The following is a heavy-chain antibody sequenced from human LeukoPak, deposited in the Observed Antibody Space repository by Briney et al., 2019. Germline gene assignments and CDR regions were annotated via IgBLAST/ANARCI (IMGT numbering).Heavy chain of an antibody. Sequence: SVKVSCKASGGTFSSYAISWVRQAPGQGLEWMGGIIPIFGTANYAQKFQSRATITADESTSTAYMELSSLRSEDTAVYYCARSKLYGDYCLDYWGQGTLVTVSS. J-gene: IGHJ4*02. CDR1: GGTFSSYA. CDR3: ARSKLYGDYCLDY. D-gene: IGHD4-17*01. CDR2: IIPIFGTA. V-gene: IGHV1-69*13.